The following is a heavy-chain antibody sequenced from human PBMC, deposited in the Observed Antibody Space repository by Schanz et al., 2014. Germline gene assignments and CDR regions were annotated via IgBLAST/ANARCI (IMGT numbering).Heavy chain of an antibody. CDR3: AKGRFGELSAFDI. Sequence: EVQLVESGGGLVKPGGSLRLSCAASGLIFSNYVMSWVRQAPGKGLEWVSTIGTSGGTNYAESVKGRFTISRDNSKNTLYLQMNSLRAGDAAVYYCAKGRFGELSAFDIWGQGTMVTVSS. J-gene: IGHJ3*02. D-gene: IGHD3-10*01. CDR1: GLIFSNYV. V-gene: IGHV3-23*04. CDR2: IGTSGGT.